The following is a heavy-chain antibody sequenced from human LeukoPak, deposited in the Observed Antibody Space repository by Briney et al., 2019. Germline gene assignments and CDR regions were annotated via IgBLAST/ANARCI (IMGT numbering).Heavy chain of an antibody. J-gene: IGHJ4*02. CDR1: GFIFSSYE. CDR2: ISSSGSTI. Sequence: PGGSLRLSCAASGFIFSSYEMNWVRQAPGKGLEWVSYISSSGSTIYYADSVKGRFTISRDNAKNSLSLQMNSLRAEDTAVYYCARDDSYGLDYWGQGTLVTVSS. CDR3: ARDDSYGLDY. D-gene: IGHD5-18*01. V-gene: IGHV3-48*03.